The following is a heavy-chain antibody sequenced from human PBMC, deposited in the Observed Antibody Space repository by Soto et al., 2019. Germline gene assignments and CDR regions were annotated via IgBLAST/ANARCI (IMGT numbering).Heavy chain of an antibody. CDR3: ARQITGTDRSFDY. CDR2: VGGSDGNT. V-gene: IGHV3-23*01. CDR1: GFTFSNYA. D-gene: IGHD1-20*01. Sequence: PGGSLRLSCAASGFTFSNYAMNWVRQAPGKGLEWVSAVGGSDGNTYYADSVKGRFTISRSNSRNTLFLQMNTLRAEDTAVYYCARQITGTDRSFDYWGQGTLVTVSS. J-gene: IGHJ4*02.